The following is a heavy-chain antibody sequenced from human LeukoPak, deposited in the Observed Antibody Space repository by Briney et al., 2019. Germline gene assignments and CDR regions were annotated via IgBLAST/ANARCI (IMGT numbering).Heavy chain of an antibody. CDR1: GGSISSYY. V-gene: IGHV4-4*07. J-gene: IGHJ2*01. CDR2: IYTSGST. D-gene: IGHD6-19*01. CDR3: ARYINHRQWLVPPYWYFDL. Sequence: SETLSLTCTVSGGSISSYYWSWIRQPAGKGLEWIGRIYTSGSTNYNPSLKSRVTMSVDTSKNQFSLKLSSVTAADTAVYYCARYINHRQWLVPPYWYFDLWGRGTLVTVSS.